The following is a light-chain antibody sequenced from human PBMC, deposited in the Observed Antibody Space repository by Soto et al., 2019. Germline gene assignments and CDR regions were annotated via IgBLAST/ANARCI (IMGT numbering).Light chain of an antibody. V-gene: IGKV3-20*01. Sequence: ETVLTQSPGTLSLSPGERVTLSCRTSQSVCSRCFAWYQQKPGQSPRLLIYGASTRATGIPDRFSGSGSGPDFTLTISRLEPEDFAVYYCQHYGTTPWTFGQGTKVAIK. J-gene: IGKJ1*01. CDR3: QHYGTTPWT. CDR1: QSVCSRC. CDR2: GAS.